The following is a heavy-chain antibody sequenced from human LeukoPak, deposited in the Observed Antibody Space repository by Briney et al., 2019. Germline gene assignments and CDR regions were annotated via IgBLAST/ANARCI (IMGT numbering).Heavy chain of an antibody. J-gene: IGHJ4*02. CDR2: IGISSGNT. CDR3: ARDHNSAFDN. V-gene: IGHV3-11*06. Sequence: EKRLEWISYIGISSGNTKSADSVKGRFTISGHNAKNSLYLQMNSLRVEDTAVYYCARDHNSAFDNWGQGTLVTVSS. D-gene: IGHD1-1*01.